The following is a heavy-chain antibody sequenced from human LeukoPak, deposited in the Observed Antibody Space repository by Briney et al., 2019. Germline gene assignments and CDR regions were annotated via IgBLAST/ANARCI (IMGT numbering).Heavy chain of an antibody. CDR1: GYSFTGYY. V-gene: IGHV1-2*02. D-gene: IGHD3-10*01. J-gene: IGHJ4*02. CDR2: INPYSGGT. Sequence: ASVKVSCKASGYSFTGYYVHWVRQAPGQGLEWMGWINPYSGGTNFAQKFQGRVTMTRDKSITTAYMELSRLTSDDTAVYYCARDAISRGIIDYWGQGTLVTVSS. CDR3: ARDAISRGIIDY.